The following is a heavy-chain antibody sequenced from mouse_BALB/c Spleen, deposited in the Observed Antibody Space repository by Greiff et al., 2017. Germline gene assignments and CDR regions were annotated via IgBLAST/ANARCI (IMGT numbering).Heavy chain of an antibody. D-gene: IGHD2-3*01. CDR1: GFTFSDYY. J-gene: IGHJ2*01. V-gene: IGHV5-4*02. CDR3: ARGDGLDY. Sequence: EVQLVESGGGLVKPGGSLKLSCAASGFTFSDYYMYWVRQTPEKRLEWVATISDGGSYTYYPDSVKGRFTISRDNAKNNLYLQMSSLKSEDTAMYYCARGDGLDYWGQGTTLTVSS. CDR2: ISDGGSYT.